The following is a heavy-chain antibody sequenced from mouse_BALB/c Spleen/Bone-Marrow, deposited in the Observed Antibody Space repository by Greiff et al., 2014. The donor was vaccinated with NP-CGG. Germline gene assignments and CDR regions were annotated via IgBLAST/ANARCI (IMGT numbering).Heavy chain of an antibody. CDR1: GFTFSSFG. V-gene: IGHV5-17*02. CDR3: ARYYGNYSGYFDV. D-gene: IGHD2-1*01. Sequence: DVKLVESGGGLVQPGGSRKLSCAASGFTFSSFGMHWVRQAPDKGLEWVAYISSGSSTIYYADTVKGRFTISRDNPKNTLFLQMTSLRSEDTAMYYCARYYGNYSGYFDVWGAGTTVTVSS. CDR2: ISSGSSTI. J-gene: IGHJ1*01.